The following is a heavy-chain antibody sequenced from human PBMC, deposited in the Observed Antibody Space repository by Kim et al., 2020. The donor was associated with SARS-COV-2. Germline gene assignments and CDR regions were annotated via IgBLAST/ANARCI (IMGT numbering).Heavy chain of an antibody. V-gene: IGHV3-30*18. CDR2: ISYDGSNK. J-gene: IGHJ4*01. CDR3: AKVSNAWQWLAPPPDY. Sequence: GGSLRLSCAASGFTFSSYGMHWVRQAPGKGLEWVAVISYDGSNKYYADSVKGRFTISRDNSKNTLYLQMNSLRAEDTAVYYCAKVSNAWQWLAPPPDYWG. D-gene: IGHD6-19*01. CDR1: GFTFSSYG.